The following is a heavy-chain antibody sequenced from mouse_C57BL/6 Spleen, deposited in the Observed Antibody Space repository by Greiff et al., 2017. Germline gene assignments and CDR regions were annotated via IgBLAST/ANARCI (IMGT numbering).Heavy chain of an antibody. J-gene: IGHJ4*01. V-gene: IGHV6-6*01. Sequence: EVQLQESGGGLVQPGGSMKLSCAASGFTFSDAWMDWVRQSPEKGLEWVAEIRNKANNRASYYAESVKGRLTISRDDSKSSVYLQMNSLRAEDTGIYYCTPGKNAMDYWGQGTSVTVSS. D-gene: IGHD1-1*01. CDR1: GFTFSDAW. CDR3: TPGKNAMDY. CDR2: IRNKANNRAS.